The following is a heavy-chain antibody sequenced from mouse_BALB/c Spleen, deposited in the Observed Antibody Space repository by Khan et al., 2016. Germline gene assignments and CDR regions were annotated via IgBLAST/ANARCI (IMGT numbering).Heavy chain of an antibody. CDR1: GFNIKDTY. CDR2: IDPANGNT. Sequence: VQLQQSGAELVKPGASVKLSCTASGFNIKDTYMHWVKQRPEQGLEWIGRIDPANGNTKYDPKFQGKATITADTSSNTAYLQLSSLTSEDTAVYYCARPDSPYWCFDVWGAGTTVTVSS. V-gene: IGHV14-3*02. D-gene: IGHD2-12*01. J-gene: IGHJ1*01. CDR3: ARPDSPYWCFDV.